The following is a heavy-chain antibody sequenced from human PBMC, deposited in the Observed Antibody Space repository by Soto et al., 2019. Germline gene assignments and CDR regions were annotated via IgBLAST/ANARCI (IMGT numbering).Heavy chain of an antibody. CDR3: ATDILSLGVAGYFDY. Sequence: GASVKVSCKVSGYTLTELSMHLVRQAPGKGLEWMGGFDPEDGETIYAQKFQGRVTMTEDTSTDTAYMELSSLRSEDTAVYYCATDILSLGVAGYFDYWGQGTLVTVSS. J-gene: IGHJ4*02. D-gene: IGHD6-19*01. CDR1: GYTLTELS. V-gene: IGHV1-24*01. CDR2: FDPEDGET.